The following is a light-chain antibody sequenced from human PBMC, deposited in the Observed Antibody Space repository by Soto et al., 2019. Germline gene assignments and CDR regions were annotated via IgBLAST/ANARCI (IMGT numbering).Light chain of an antibody. J-gene: IGLJ1*01. CDR3: ISYTSSSTLGV. V-gene: IGLV2-14*01. Sequence: QSALTQPASVSGSPGQSITISCTGTSSDVGGFNYVSWYQQHPGKAPKLMIYDVSNRPSGVAIRFSDSKSGNTASLAISGLQAEDEADYYKISYTSSSTLGVFGTGTQVTVL. CDR1: SSDVGGFNY. CDR2: DVS.